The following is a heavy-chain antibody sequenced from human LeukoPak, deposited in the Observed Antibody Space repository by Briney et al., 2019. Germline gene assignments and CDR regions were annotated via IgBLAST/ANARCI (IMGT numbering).Heavy chain of an antibody. CDR2: ISSSGSTI. J-gene: IGHJ6*02. CDR3: VGYCSSTSCFTNYYYYYYGMDV. D-gene: IGHD2-2*01. V-gene: IGHV3-48*03. Sequence: GGSLRLSCAASGFTFSSYEMNWVRQAPGKGLEWVSYISSSGSTIYYADSVKGRFTISRDNSKNTLYLQMNSLRAEDTAVYYCVGYCSSTSCFTNYYYYYYGMDVWGQGTTVTVSS. CDR1: GFTFSSYE.